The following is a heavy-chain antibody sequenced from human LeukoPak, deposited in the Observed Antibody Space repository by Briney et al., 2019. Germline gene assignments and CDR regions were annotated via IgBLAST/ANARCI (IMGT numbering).Heavy chain of an antibody. CDR2: IYYSGST. V-gene: IGHV4-31*03. Sequence: KPSETLSLTCTVSGDSITSGDYYWSWIRQHPRKGLEWIAYIYYSGSTYYNPSLKSRVTISVDTSKNQFSLKLSSVTAADTAVYYCARNGPRPGDWFDPWGQGTLVTVSS. D-gene: IGHD2-8*01. CDR3: ARNGPRPGDWFDP. CDR1: GDSITSGDYY. J-gene: IGHJ5*02.